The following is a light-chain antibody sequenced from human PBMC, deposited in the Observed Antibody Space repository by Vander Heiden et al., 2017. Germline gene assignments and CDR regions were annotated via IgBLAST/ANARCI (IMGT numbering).Light chain of an antibody. J-gene: IGLJ3*02. CDR1: SSDIGAYNY. CDR3: SSFAGSRV. V-gene: IGLV2-8*01. CDR2: EVN. Sequence: QSVTISCTGTSSDIGAYNYVSWYQQYAGKAPKLMIYEVNKRPSGVPDRFSGSKFGNTAYLTVSGLQAEDEADYYCSSFAGSRVFGGGTKLTVL.